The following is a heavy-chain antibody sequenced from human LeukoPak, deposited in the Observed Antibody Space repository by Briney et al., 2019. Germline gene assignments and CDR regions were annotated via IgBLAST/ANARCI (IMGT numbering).Heavy chain of an antibody. D-gene: IGHD1-26*01. CDR1: GYIFINYY. CDR3: VPSANYFYFDY. V-gene: IGHV1-2*02. Sequence: GASAKVSCKASGYIFINYYMHWVRQAPGQGLEWMGWINPNSGGTDYAQKFQGRVTMTRDTSISTAYMELSRLRSDDTAVYFCVPSANYFYFDYWGQGTLVTVSS. CDR2: INPNSGGT. J-gene: IGHJ4*02.